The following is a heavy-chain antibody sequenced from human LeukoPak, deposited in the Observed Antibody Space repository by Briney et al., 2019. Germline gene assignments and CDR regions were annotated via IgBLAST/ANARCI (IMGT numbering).Heavy chain of an antibody. CDR3: ARVVGLAYCGGDCNSCFYC. CDR1: GGSVSSGRYY. CDR2: IYYTGST. J-gene: IGHJ4*02. Sequence: SETLSLTCTVSGGSVSSGRYYGSWIRQPPGKGLEWIAYIYYTGSTNYNPSLRSRVTISLDTSKNQFSLKLSSVTAADTAVYYCARVVGLAYCGGDCNSCFYCWGQGTLVTVSS. V-gene: IGHV4-61*01. D-gene: IGHD2-21*02.